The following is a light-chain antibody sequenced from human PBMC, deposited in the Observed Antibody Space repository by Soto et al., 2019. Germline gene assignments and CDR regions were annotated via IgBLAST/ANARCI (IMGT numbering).Light chain of an antibody. CDR2: ANT. CDR3: QSYDDSLGGHVI. CDR1: SSYIGAGYD. Sequence: QSVLTQPPSVSGAPGQRVTISCTGSSSYIGAGYDVHWYQQLPGTAPKLLIYANTNRPSGVPDRFSGSKSGTSASLAITGLQDEDEADDYCQSYDDSLGGHVIFGGGTKLTVL. V-gene: IGLV1-40*01. J-gene: IGLJ2*01.